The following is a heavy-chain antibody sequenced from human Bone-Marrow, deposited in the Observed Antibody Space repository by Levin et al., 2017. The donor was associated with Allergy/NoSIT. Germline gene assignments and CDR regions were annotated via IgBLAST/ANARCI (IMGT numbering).Heavy chain of an antibody. V-gene: IGHV1-3*01. CDR2: INAGNGNT. CDR1: GYTFTSYA. D-gene: IGHD5-24*01. Sequence: ASVKVSCKASGYTFTSYAMHWVRQAPGQRLEWMGWINAGNGNTKYSQKFQGRVTITRDTSASTAYMELSSLRSEDTAVYYCARDQSWLQFIFDYWGQGTLVTVSS. CDR3: ARDQSWLQFIFDY. J-gene: IGHJ4*02.